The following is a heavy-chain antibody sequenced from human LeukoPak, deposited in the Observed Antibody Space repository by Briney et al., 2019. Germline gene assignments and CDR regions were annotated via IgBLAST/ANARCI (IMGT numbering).Heavy chain of an antibody. CDR2: ISGDEIWT. Sequence: GGSLRLSCAASGFTLNNYWMHWVRQAPGKGLAWVSRISGDEIWTSYADSVKGRFIISRDNAKNTLYLQMNSLRTEDTAVYYCAREYNGGXKQTDXFDIXXXXTMVXVSS. J-gene: IGHJ3*02. CDR3: AREYNGGXKQTDXFDI. CDR1: GFTLNNYW. V-gene: IGHV3-74*01. D-gene: IGHD2-8*01.